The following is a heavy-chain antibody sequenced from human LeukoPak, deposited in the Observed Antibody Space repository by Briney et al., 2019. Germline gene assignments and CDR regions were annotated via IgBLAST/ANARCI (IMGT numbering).Heavy chain of an antibody. CDR1: GYTFTSYA. J-gene: IGHJ6*03. CDR3: ARGRVSSSTWYSTYYYYFYMDV. V-gene: IGHV1-3*03. CDR2: INAGNGNT. D-gene: IGHD1-1*01. Sequence: VASVKVSCKASGYTFTSYAMHWVRQAPGQRLEWMGWINAGNGNTKYSQEFQGRVTITRDTSASTAYMELSSLRSEDMAVYYCARGRVSSSTWYSTYYYYFYMDVWGKGTTVTVSS.